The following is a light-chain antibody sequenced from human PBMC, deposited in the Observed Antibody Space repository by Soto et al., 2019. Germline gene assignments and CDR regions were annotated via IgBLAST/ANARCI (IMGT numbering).Light chain of an antibody. J-gene: IGKJ4*01. V-gene: IGKV3-20*01. CDR2: DAS. CDR1: QSVSRNY. Sequence: EIVLTQSPATLSLSPGESATLSCRASQSVSRNYLAWYQQKPGQAPRLLIYDASSRATGIPDRFSGSGSETDFTLTISRLEAEDFAVYHCQQYAKSPLTFGGGTKLEIK. CDR3: QQYAKSPLT.